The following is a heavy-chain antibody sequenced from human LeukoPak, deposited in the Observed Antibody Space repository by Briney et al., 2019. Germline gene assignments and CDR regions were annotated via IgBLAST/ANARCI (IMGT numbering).Heavy chain of an antibody. V-gene: IGHV3-7*01. CDR2: IKQDGSEK. CDR1: GFTFSSYW. J-gene: IGHJ4*02. D-gene: IGHD3-22*01. Sequence: GGSLRLSCAASGFTFSSYWMSWVRQAPGKGLEWVANIKQDGSEKYYVDSVKGRFTISRDNAKNSLYLQMNSLRAEDTAVYYCAKDQWRYYDSSGYTDYWGQGTLVTVSS. CDR3: AKDQWRYYDSSGYTDY.